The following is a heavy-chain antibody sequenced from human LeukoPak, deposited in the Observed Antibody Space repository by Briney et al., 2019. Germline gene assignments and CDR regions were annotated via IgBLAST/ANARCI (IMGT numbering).Heavy chain of an antibody. V-gene: IGHV3-23*01. CDR2: ISGSGGRT. D-gene: IGHD6-19*01. CDR3: ARDSSGWSPGVDY. CDR1: GFTFSSYG. J-gene: IGHJ4*02. Sequence: GGSLRLSCAASGFTFSSYGMTWVRQAPEKGLEWVSAISGSGGRTYYADSVKGRFTISRDNAKNSLYLQMNSLRAEDTAVYYCARDSSGWSPGVDYWGQGTLVTVSS.